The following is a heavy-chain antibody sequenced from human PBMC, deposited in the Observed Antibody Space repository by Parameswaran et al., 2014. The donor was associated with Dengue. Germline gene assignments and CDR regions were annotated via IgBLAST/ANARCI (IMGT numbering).Heavy chain of an antibody. D-gene: IGHD6-6*01. CDR2: IIPIFGTA. Sequence: WVRQAPGQGLEWMGGIIPIFGTANYAQKFQGRVTITADESTSTAYMELSSLRSEDTAVYYCARLSSSSHNWFDPWGQGTLVTVSS. CDR3: ARLSSSSHNWFDP. V-gene: IGHV1-69*01. J-gene: IGHJ5*02.